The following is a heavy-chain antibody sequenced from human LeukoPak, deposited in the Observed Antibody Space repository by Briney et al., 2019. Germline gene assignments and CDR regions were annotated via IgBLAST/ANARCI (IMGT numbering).Heavy chain of an antibody. CDR3: AGGYSSGCFED. CDR1: GFTFSSYW. D-gene: IGHD6-19*01. J-gene: IGHJ4*02. CDR2: IKQDGSEK. V-gene: IGHV3-7*01. Sequence: GGSLRLSCAASGFTFSSYWMSWVRQAPGKGLEWVANIKQDGSEKYYVDSVKGRFTISGDNAKNSLYLQMNSLRAEDTAVYYCAGGYSSGCFEDWGQGTLVTVS.